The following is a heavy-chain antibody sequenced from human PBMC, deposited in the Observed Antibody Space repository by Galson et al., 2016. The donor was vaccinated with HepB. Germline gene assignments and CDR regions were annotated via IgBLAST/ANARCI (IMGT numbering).Heavy chain of an antibody. CDR3: ARFGGSLGMDV. CDR1: GFTFSDFG. Sequence: SLRLSCAASGFTFSDFGMHWVRQAPGKGLEWVALIWYDGSNKHYADPVKGRFTISRDNSKNTLYLQMNSLTAEDTAVYYCARFGGSLGMDVWGQGTTVTVSS. CDR2: IWYDGSNK. V-gene: IGHV3-33*01. D-gene: IGHD2-15*01. J-gene: IGHJ6*02.